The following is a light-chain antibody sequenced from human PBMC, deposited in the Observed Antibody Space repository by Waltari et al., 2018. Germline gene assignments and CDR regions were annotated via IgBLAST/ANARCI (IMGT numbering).Light chain of an antibody. J-gene: IGLJ2*01. Sequence: QSALTQPASVSGSPGQSITISCTGTSSDVGNYKRVSWYQQHPGQAPKLMIYAVSKRPSGVSDRLSRSNSGDMASLTISGLQPEDEAEYFCSSYAGSSKGVFGGGTKVTVL. CDR2: AVS. CDR3: SSYAGSSKGV. CDR1: SSDVGNYKR. V-gene: IGLV2-23*02.